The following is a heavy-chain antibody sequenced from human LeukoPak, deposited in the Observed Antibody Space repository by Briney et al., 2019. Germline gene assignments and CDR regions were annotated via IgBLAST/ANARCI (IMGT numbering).Heavy chain of an antibody. J-gene: IGHJ4*02. D-gene: IGHD3-22*01. CDR1: GYTFTGYY. Sequence: ASVKVSCKASGYTFTGYYMHWVRQAPGQGLEWMGWINPNSGGTNYAQKFQGRVTMTRDTSISTAYMELSRLRSNDTAVYYCARGLAIVVVRLDYWGQGTLVTVSS. CDR2: INPNSGGT. CDR3: ARGLAIVVVRLDY. V-gene: IGHV1-2*02.